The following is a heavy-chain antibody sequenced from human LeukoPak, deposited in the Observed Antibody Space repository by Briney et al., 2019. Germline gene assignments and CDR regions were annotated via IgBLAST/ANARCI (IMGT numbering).Heavy chain of an antibody. CDR2: ISSGSHYI. V-gene: IGHV3-21*01. CDR3: ARENYYDSSGYAD. Sequence: GGSLRLSCAASGFTFSTYSMNWVRQAPGKGLEWVSSISSGSHYIYYADSVKGRFTISGDNAKNSLYLQMNSLRAEDTAVYYCARENYYDSSGYADWGQGTLVTVSS. CDR1: GFTFSTYS. J-gene: IGHJ4*02. D-gene: IGHD3-22*01.